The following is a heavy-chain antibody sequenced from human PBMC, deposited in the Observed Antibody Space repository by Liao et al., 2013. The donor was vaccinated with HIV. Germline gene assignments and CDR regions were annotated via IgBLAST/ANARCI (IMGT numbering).Heavy chain of an antibody. CDR3: VRDKSYYYDRSGYPHFDY. J-gene: IGHJ4*02. CDR1: GGSISSNY. V-gene: IGHV4-59*12. D-gene: IGHD3-22*01. Sequence: QVQLQESGPGLVKPSETLSLTCIVSGGSISSNYWNWIRQSPGKGLEWIGYISYRGSTNYNPSLQSRITISVDTSKNQFSLKLTSVTAADMAVYYCVRDKSYYYDRSGYPHFDYWGQGTLVTVSS. CDR2: ISYRGST.